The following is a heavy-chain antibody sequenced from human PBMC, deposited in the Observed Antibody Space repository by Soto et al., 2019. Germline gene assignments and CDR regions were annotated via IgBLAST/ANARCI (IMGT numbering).Heavy chain of an antibody. CDR2: INTNSGGS. CDR1: GYTFTGYY. J-gene: IGHJ6*02. D-gene: IGHD2-21*01. CDR3: ARATGINYNYYGMDV. Sequence: QVQLVQSGAEVKKPGASVKVSCKASGYTFTGYYMHWVRQAPGQGLEWMGWINTNSGGSNYVQKFQGRVTMTRDTSISTVYMELSRLRSDDTAVYYCARATGINYNYYGMDVWGQGTTVTVSS. V-gene: IGHV1-2*02.